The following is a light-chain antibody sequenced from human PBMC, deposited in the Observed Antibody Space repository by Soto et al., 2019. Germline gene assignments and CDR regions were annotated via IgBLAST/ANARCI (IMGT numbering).Light chain of an antibody. Sequence: EIVLTQSPGTLSLSPGERATLSCRASQSVSSSYLACYQQKPGQAPSLLIYGASRRATGIPDRFSGSGSGTDFTLTIRRLEPEDVAVYYCQQYGSSPKTFVQGTKV. J-gene: IGKJ1*01. V-gene: IGKV3-20*01. CDR3: QQYGSSPKT. CDR2: GAS. CDR1: QSVSSSY.